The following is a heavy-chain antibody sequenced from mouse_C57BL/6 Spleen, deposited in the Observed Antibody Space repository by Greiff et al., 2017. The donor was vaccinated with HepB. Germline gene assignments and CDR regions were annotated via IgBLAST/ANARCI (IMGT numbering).Heavy chain of an antibody. V-gene: IGHV5-6*01. CDR2: ISSGGSYT. D-gene: IGHD1-1*01. J-gene: IGHJ4*01. CDR3: ARTTTVVEGYAMDY. Sequence: DVQLQESGGDLVKPGGSLKLSCAASGFTFSSYGMSWVRQTPDKRLEWVATISSGGSYTYYPDSVKGRFTISRDNAKNTLYLQMSSLKSEDTAMYYCARTTTVVEGYAMDYWGQGTSVTVSS. CDR1: GFTFSSYG.